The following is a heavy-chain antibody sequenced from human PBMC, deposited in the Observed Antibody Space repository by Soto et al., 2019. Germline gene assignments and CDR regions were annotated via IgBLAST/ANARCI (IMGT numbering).Heavy chain of an antibody. CDR1: GGSISSGGYS. D-gene: IGHD3-3*01. J-gene: IGHJ6*02. Sequence: SETLSLTCAVSGGSISSGGYSWNWIRQPPGKGPEWIGNIYHSGSTYYNPSLKSRVTISVDRSKNQFSLNLSSVTAADTAVYYCARESLNDFWSGSGYFGMDVWGQGTTVTVSS. CDR2: IYHSGST. V-gene: IGHV4-30-2*01. CDR3: ARESLNDFWSGSGYFGMDV.